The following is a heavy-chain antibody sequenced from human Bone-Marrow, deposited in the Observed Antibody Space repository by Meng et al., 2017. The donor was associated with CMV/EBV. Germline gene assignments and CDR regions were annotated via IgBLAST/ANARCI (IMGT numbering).Heavy chain of an antibody. CDR1: GFTFSSYG. J-gene: IGHJ5*02. Sequence: GFTFSSYGMHWVRQATGKGLEWVAVISYGGSNKYYADSVKSRFTIYRDNSKNTLYLQMNSLRVEDTAVYYCARGGYSGYDFVNWFDPWGQGTLVTVSS. V-gene: IGHV3-30*19. D-gene: IGHD5-12*01. CDR3: ARGGYSGYDFVNWFDP. CDR2: ISYGGSNK.